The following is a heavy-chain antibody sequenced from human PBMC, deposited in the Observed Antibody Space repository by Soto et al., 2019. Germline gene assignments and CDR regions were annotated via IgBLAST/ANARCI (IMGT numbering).Heavy chain of an antibody. CDR3: KHTGYSYPLNFDY. Sequence: VGSLRLSCAASGFTFSSYAMNWVRQAPGKGLEWVAVISCDGSNKYYADSVKGRFTISRDNSKNTLYLQMNSLRAEDTAVYYWKHTGYSYPLNFDYWGQGTLVTVSS. D-gene: IGHD5-18*01. CDR1: GFTFSSYA. CDR2: ISCDGSNK. V-gene: IGHV3-30-3*01. J-gene: IGHJ4*02.